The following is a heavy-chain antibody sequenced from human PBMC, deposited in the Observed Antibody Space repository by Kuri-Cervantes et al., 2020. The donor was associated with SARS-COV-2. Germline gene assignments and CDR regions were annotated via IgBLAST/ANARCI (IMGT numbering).Heavy chain of an antibody. V-gene: IGHV4-38-2*02. CDR1: GYSISSGYY. CDR3: ARHEYSSSWVDY. J-gene: IGHJ4*02. CDR2: IYHSGST. D-gene: IGHD6-13*01. Sequence: SETLSLTCTVSGYSISSGYYWGWIRQPPGKGLEWIGSIYHSGSTYYNPSLKSRVTISVDTSKNQSSLKLSSVTAADTAVYYCARHEYSSSWVDYWGQGTLVTVSS.